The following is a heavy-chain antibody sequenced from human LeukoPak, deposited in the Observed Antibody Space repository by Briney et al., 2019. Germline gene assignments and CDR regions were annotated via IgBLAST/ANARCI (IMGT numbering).Heavy chain of an antibody. Sequence: GGSLRLSCAASGFTFSSYSMNWVRQAPGKGLEWVSYISSSSSAIYYADSVKGRFTISRDNAKNSLYLQMNSLRAEDTAVYYCARETSDYGVAYWGQGTLVTVSS. J-gene: IGHJ4*02. CDR3: ARETSDYGVAY. D-gene: IGHD4-17*01. CDR1: GFTFSSYS. V-gene: IGHV3-48*04. CDR2: ISSSSSAI.